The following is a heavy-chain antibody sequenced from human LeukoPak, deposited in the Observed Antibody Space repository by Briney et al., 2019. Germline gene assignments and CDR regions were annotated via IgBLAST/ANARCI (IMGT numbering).Heavy chain of an antibody. CDR1: GFPFSNYA. CDR2: ISYDGSKK. Sequence: GGSLRLSCAASGFPFSNYAMDWVRQAPGKGLEWVAVISYDGSKKYYADPVRGRFTISRDNSKNTLYLQMNSLRAEDTAVYYCAREGTQPMDVWGKGTTVTVSS. D-gene: IGHD1-14*01. V-gene: IGHV3-30-3*01. J-gene: IGHJ6*03. CDR3: AREGTQPMDV.